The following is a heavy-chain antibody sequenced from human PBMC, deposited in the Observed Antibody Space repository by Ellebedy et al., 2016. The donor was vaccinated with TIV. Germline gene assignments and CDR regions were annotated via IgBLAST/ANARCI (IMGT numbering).Heavy chain of an antibody. J-gene: IGHJ4*02. CDR2: IYLTGST. CDR3: ARAIIAPRPYYFDS. Sequence: SETLSLTXTVSGDSANSHSYYWAWIRQPPGKGLEWIGEIYLTGSTNYNPSLKSRVTMSIDKSKTQFSLKLTSVTAADTAVYYCARAIIAPRPYYFDSWGQGALVTVSS. V-gene: IGHV4-39*07. CDR1: GDSANSHSYY. D-gene: IGHD6-6*01.